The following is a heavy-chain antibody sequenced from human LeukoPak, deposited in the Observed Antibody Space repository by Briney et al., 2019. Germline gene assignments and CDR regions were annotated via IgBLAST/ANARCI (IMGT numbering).Heavy chain of an antibody. Sequence: ASVKVSCKASGYTFTGYYMHWVRQAPGQGLEWMGWINPNSGGTNYAQKFQGRVTMTRDTSISTAYMELSRLRSDDTAVYYCARDSSGYYHPNNWFDPWGQGTLVTVSS. CDR3: ARDSSGYYHPNNWFDP. CDR1: GYTFTGYY. J-gene: IGHJ5*02. D-gene: IGHD3-22*01. V-gene: IGHV1-2*02. CDR2: INPNSGGT.